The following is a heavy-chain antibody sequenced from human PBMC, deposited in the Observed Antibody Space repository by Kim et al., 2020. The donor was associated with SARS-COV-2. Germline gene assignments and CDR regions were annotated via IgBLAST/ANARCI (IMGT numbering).Heavy chain of an antibody. CDR3: GTITSGNAHS. D-gene: IGHD1-1*01. Sequence: GGSLRLSCAASGFSVSSNYMPWVRQAPGKGLEWVSLIDTGGNTNYADTAKGRFTISRDSSKNTMYLQLNSLRVEDTALYYCGTITSGNAHSCGQGALVTVSS. J-gene: IGHJ4*02. V-gene: IGHV3-53*01. CDR1: GFSVSSNY. CDR2: IDTGGNT.